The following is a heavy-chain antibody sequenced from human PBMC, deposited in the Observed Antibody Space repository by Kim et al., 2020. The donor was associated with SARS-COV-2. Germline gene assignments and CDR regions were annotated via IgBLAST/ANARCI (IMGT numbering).Heavy chain of an antibody. J-gene: IGHJ6*02. V-gene: IGHV4-59*08. CDR1: GGSISSYY. D-gene: IGHD2-2*02. CDR3: ARQRGAWLLYYYFYGMDV. Sequence: SETLSLTCTVSGGSISSYYWSWIRQPPGKGLEWIGYIYYSGSTNYNPSLKSRVTISVDTSKNQFSLKLSSVTAADTAVYYCARQRGAWLLYYYFYGMDVWGQGTTVTVSS. CDR2: IYYSGST.